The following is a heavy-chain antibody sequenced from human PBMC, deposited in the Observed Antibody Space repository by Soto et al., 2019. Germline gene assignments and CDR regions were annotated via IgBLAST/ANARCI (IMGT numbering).Heavy chain of an antibody. CDR3: ARVSETGDYPALLDY. CDR2: IYYSVST. J-gene: IGHJ4*02. CDR1: GGSISSGGYY. D-gene: IGHD4-17*01. V-gene: IGHV4-31*03. Sequence: QVQLQESGPGLVKPSQTLSLTCTVSGGSISSGGYYWSWIRQHPGKGLEWIGYIYYSVSTYYNPSLKSRVTISVDTSKNQFSLKLSSVTAADTAGYYCARVSETGDYPALLDYWGQGTLVTVSS.